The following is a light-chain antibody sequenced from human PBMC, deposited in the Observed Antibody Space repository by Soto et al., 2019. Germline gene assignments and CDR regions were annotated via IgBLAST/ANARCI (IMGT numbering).Light chain of an antibody. CDR1: QTISSW. CDR3: QHYNSYSEA. V-gene: IGKV1-5*03. Sequence: DIQMTQSPSTLSGSVGDRVTITCRASQTISSWLAWYQHKPGKAPKLLIYKASTLKSGVPSRFSGSGSGTEFTLTISSLQPDDFATYYCQHYNSYSEAFGQGTQVDI. CDR2: KAS. J-gene: IGKJ1*01.